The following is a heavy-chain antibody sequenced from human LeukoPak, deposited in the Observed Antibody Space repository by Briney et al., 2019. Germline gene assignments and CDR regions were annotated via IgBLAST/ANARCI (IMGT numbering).Heavy chain of an antibody. CDR3: ARVEGYDSSGSLYYFDY. J-gene: IGHJ4*02. CDR2: ISFSGSSI. D-gene: IGHD3-22*01. V-gene: IGHV3-11*01. CDR1: GFTFSDYF. Sequence: GGSLRLSCAASGFTFSDYFMTWIRQAPGKGLEWVSHISFSGSSIYYADSVKGRVTISRDNAKNSLYLQMSSLRAEDTAVYYCARVEGYDSSGSLYYFDYWGQGTLVTVSS.